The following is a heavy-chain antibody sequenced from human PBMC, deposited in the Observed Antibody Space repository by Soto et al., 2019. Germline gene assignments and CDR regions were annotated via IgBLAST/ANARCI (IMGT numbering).Heavy chain of an antibody. CDR1: GVSLNNAW. Sequence: EVQLVESGGGLVKPGGSLRLSCAASGVSLNNAWMNWVRQAPGKGLEWVGRIKSKLVGETTDYAAPVKGRFSISRDDPKNMVYLQMNSLKSEDTAVYDCTTKFWGSYPDAFDIWGQGTMVTVSS. CDR2: IKSKLVGETT. CDR3: TTKFWGSYPDAFDI. D-gene: IGHD3-16*01. V-gene: IGHV3-15*07. J-gene: IGHJ3*02.